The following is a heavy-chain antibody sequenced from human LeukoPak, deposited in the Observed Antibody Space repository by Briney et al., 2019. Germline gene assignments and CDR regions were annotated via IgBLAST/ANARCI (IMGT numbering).Heavy chain of an antibody. V-gene: IGHV3-23*01. J-gene: IGHJ4*02. CDR1: GFTFSNYA. CDR2: IGGSGGSS. Sequence: GGSLRLSCSASGFTFSNYAMNWVRQAPGKGLEWVSAIGGSGGSSYYADSVKGRFTISRDNSKNTLYLQMNSLRAEDTAVYYCAKIGPYYYDSSGYYFDYWGQGTLVTVSS. CDR3: AKIGPYYYDSSGYYFDY. D-gene: IGHD3-22*01.